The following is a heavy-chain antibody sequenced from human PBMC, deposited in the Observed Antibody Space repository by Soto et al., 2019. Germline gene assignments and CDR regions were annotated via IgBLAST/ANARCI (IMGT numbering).Heavy chain of an antibody. J-gene: IGHJ6*02. Sequence: QVQLVQSGAEEKKPGASVKVSCKASGYTFTSYAMHWVRQAPGQRLEWMGWINAGNGNTKYSQKFQGRVTITRDTPASTAXMEXSXLRSEDTAVYYCARGPLITIFGVVIGRRADYYGMDVWGQGTTVTVSS. CDR1: GYTFTSYA. CDR2: INAGNGNT. CDR3: ARGPLITIFGVVIGRRADYYGMDV. D-gene: IGHD3-3*01. V-gene: IGHV1-3*05.